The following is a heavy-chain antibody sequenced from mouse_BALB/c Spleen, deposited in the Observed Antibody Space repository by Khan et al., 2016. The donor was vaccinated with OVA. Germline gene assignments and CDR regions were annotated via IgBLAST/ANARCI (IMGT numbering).Heavy chain of an antibody. CDR3: ARGNYYGYSFDS. V-gene: IGHV3-2*02. Sequence: EVQLQESGPGLVKPSQSLSLTCTVTGYSITSGYAWNWIRQFPGNKLEWMGYISYSGVTSYTPSLKSRISITRDTSKNQFFLQLNSVTTEDTATYFCARGNYYGYSFDSWGQGTTLPVSS. CDR2: ISYSGVT. CDR1: GYSITSGYA. D-gene: IGHD1-1*01. J-gene: IGHJ2*01.